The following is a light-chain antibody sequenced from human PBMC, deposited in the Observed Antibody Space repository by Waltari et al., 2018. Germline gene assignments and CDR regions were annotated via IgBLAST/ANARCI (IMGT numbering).Light chain of an antibody. J-gene: IGLJ2*01. Sequence: QSALTQPASVSGSPGQSITISCPGTSSDVGTYNLTSWYQHHPGKAPKLMIYESTKRPSGVSNRFSGSKSGNTASLTISGLQAEDEADYYCCSFAGSSPHVVFGGGTKLTVL. V-gene: IGLV2-23*01. CDR1: SSDVGTYNL. CDR2: EST. CDR3: CSFAGSSPHVV.